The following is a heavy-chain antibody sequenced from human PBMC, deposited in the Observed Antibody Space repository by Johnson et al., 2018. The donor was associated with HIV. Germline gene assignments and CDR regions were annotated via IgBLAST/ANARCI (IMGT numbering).Heavy chain of an antibody. CDR3: ARAIGDGYPGMKAFDI. J-gene: IGHJ3*02. CDR2: IGTAGDT. V-gene: IGHV3-13*01. D-gene: IGHD5-24*01. CDR1: GFTFSSYD. Sequence: EVQLVESGGGLVQPGGSLRLSCAASGFTFSSYDMHWVRNATGKALEWVSAIGTAGDTYYPGSVKGRFTISRENAKNSLYLQMNSLRAGDTAVYYCARAIGDGYPGMKAFDIWGQGTMVTVSS.